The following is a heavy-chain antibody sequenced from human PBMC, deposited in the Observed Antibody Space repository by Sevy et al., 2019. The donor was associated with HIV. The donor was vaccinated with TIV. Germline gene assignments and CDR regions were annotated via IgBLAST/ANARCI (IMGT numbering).Heavy chain of an antibody. CDR1: GYRLSELS. D-gene: IGHD3-22*01. V-gene: IGHV1-24*01. J-gene: IGHJ4*02. Sequence: TSVKVSCKISGYRLSELSMHWVRQAPGNGLEWMGRFDPEDGEIIYAQKFQGRVTVTEDTSTDTAYMELSRLRSEDTAVYYCATGREYYDENSGYFDYWGPGTLVTVSS. CDR2: FDPEDGEI. CDR3: ATGREYYDENSGYFDY.